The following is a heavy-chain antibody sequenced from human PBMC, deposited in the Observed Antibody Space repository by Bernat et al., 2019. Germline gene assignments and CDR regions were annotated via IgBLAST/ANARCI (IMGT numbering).Heavy chain of an antibody. CDR3: ARVRSDFQWFRENHAFDI. V-gene: IGHV1-2*04. D-gene: IGHD3-10*01. J-gene: IGHJ3*02. Sequence: QVQLVQSGAEVKKPGASVKVSCKASGYTFTGYYMHWVRQAPGQGLEWMGWINPNSGGTNYAQKFQGWVTMTRDTSISTAYMELSRLRSDDTAVYYCARVRSDFQWFRENHAFDIWGQGTMVTVSS. CDR1: GYTFTGYY. CDR2: INPNSGGT.